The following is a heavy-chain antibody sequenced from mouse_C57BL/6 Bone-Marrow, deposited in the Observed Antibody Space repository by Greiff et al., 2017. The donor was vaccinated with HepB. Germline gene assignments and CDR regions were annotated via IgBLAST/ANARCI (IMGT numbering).Heavy chain of an antibody. CDR1: GFTFSNYW. D-gene: IGHD1-1*01. CDR2: IRLKSDNYAT. Sequence: EVNVVESGGGLVQPGGSMKLSCVASGFTFSNYWMNWVRQSPEKGLEWVAQIRLKSDNYATHYAESVKGRFTISRDDSKSSVYLQMNNLRAEDTGIYYCTGLLRAPYYFDYWGQGTTLTVSS. CDR3: TGLLRAPYYFDY. J-gene: IGHJ2*01. V-gene: IGHV6-3*01.